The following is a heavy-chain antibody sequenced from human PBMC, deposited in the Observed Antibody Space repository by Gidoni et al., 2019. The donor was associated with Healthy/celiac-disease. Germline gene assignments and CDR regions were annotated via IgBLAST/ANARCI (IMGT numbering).Heavy chain of an antibody. V-gene: IGHV3-74*01. CDR3: ARGGVVVAQDY. CDR1: GFTFSSYW. Sequence: EVQLVESGGGLVQPGGSLRLSCAASGFTFSSYWMHWVRQAPGKWLVWVSRIKSDGSSTSYADSVKGRFTISRDNAKNTLYLKMNSLRAEDTAVYYWARGGVVVAQDYWGQGTLVTVSS. J-gene: IGHJ4*02. CDR2: IKSDGSST. D-gene: IGHD2-15*01.